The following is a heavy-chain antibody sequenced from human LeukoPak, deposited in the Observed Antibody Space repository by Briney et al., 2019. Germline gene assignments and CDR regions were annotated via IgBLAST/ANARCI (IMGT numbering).Heavy chain of an antibody. J-gene: IGHJ3*01. D-gene: IGHD4/OR15-4a*01. CDR2: IKGDESYT. V-gene: IGHV3-74*01. Sequence: PGGSLRLSCAASGFTFRSHWMHWVRQAPGKGLVWVSRIKGDESYTNHADSVRGRFTISRDNSKNTVYLQMNSLRAEDTAVYFCAKKASRVPGNDVFDVWGQGTMVTVSS. CDR3: AKKASRVPGNDVFDV. CDR1: GFTFRSHW.